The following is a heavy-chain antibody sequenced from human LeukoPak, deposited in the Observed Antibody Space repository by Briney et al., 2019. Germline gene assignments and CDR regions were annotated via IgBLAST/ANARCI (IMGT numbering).Heavy chain of an antibody. J-gene: IGHJ6*02. Sequence: ASVKVSCKASGGTFSSYAISWVRQAPGQGLEWMGWINPNSGGTNYAQKFQGRVTITRDTSISTAYMELSRLRSDDTAVYYCARVEYYYDSSGYPYYYGMDVWGQGTTVTVSS. CDR1: GGTFSSYA. CDR3: ARVEYYYDSSGYPYYYGMDV. V-gene: IGHV1-2*02. D-gene: IGHD3-22*01. CDR2: INPNSGGT.